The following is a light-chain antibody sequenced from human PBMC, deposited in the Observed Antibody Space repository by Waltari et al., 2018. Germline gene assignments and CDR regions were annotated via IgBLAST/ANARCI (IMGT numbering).Light chain of an antibody. CDR3: LQDSNYPRT. CDR1: QAIRNE. J-gene: IGKJ1*01. Sequence: AIQMTQSPSSLSASIGDRVTITCRASQAIRNELGWYQQKPGKAPNLLIYAASSLQTGVPSRFSGSGSGTDFTLTITSLQPEDFAIYYCLQDSNYPRTFGQGTKVEIK. CDR2: AAS. V-gene: IGKV1-6*01.